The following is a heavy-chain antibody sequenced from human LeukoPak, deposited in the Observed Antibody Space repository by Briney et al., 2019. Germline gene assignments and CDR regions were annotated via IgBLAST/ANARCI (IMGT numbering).Heavy chain of an antibody. CDR1: GFTFGRFA. CDR2: IFGSGGSP. CDR3: GKTTAGYSSGQKPAWPVDS. V-gene: IGHV3-23*01. J-gene: IGHJ4*02. D-gene: IGHD5-18*01. Sequence: GGSLRLSCEASGFTFGRFAMYWVPQAPGKGLEWITGIFGSGGSPHYADSVKGRFTISRDNSKNTVYLQINSLRSEDTAVYFCGKTTAGYSSGQKPAWPVDSWGQGTLVTVSS.